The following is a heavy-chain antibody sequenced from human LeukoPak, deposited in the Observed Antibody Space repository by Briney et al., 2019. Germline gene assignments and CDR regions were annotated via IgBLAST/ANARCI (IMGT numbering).Heavy chain of an antibody. CDR1: GFIFSRYE. CDR3: ARRGFYDTSGYLFDY. D-gene: IGHD3-22*01. CDR2: IGTSGSIM. J-gene: IGHJ4*02. Sequence: GGSLRLSCVASGFIFSRYEMNWVRQAPGKGLEWLSYIGTSGSIMSYADSVKGRFTVPRDNAKNSLYLQMNSLRAEDTAVYYCARRGFYDTSGYLFDYWGQGTLVTVSS. V-gene: IGHV3-48*03.